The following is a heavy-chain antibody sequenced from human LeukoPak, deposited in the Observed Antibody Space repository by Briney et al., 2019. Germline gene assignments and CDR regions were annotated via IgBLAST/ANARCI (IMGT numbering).Heavy chain of an antibody. J-gene: IGHJ4*02. D-gene: IGHD3-22*01. CDR1: GFTFSSYG. CDR3: AKPNDYDSSGYDY. CDR2: IRYDGSNK. V-gene: IGHV3-30*02. Sequence: GGSLRLSCAASGFTFSSYGMHWVRQAPGKGLEWVAFIRYDGSNKYYADSVKGRFTISRDNSKNTLYLQMNSLRAEDTAVYYCAKPNDYDSSGYDYWGQGTLVTVSS.